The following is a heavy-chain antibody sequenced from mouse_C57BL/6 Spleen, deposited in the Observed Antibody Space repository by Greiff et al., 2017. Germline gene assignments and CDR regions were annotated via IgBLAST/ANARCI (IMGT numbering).Heavy chain of an antibody. V-gene: IGHV7-3*01. D-gene: IGHD4-1*01. CDR1: GFTFTDYY. CDR3: ARYRTGTFDY. Sequence: EVMLVESGGGLVQPGGSLSLSCAASGFTFTDYYMSWVRQPPGQALEWLGFIRNKANGYTTESSASVKGRFTISRDNSQSILYLQMNALRAEDSATYYCARYRTGTFDYWGQGTTLTVSS. CDR2: IRNKANGYTT. J-gene: IGHJ2*01.